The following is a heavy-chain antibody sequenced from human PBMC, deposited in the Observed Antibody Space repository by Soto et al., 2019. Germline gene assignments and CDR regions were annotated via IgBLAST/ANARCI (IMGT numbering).Heavy chain of an antibody. Sequence: ASVKVSCKASGYTFTGYYMHWVRQAPGQGLEWMGWINPNSGGTNYAQKFQGWVTMTRDTSISTAYMELSRLRSDDTAVYYCAREAVNYDFWSGPTTNWFDPWGQGTLVTVSS. J-gene: IGHJ5*02. V-gene: IGHV1-2*04. CDR2: INPNSGGT. CDR1: GYTFTGYY. CDR3: AREAVNYDFWSGPTTNWFDP. D-gene: IGHD3-3*01.